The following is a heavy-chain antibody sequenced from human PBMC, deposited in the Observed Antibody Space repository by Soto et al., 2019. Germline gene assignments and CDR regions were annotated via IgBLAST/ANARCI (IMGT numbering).Heavy chain of an antibody. D-gene: IGHD6-19*01. Sequence: CAPLTVARSGGGDCCSSLWRCHVKQMPGKGLEWMGIIYPGDSDTRYSPSFQGQVTISADKSISTAYLQWSSLKASHTAMYYCARPREAGKNYYGVDVWGQGTTVPVSS. CDR2: IYPGDSDT. CDR1: GDCCSSLW. V-gene: IGHV5-51*07. CDR3: ARPREAGKNYYGVDV. J-gene: IGHJ6*02.